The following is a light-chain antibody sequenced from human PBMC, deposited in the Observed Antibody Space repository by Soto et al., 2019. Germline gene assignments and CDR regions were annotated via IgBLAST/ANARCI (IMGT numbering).Light chain of an antibody. CDR2: GAS. Sequence: EIVMTQSPATLSVSPGGRATLSCRASQSVSNTYLAWYQQKPGQAPRLLIYGASNRATGIPDRFSGSGSGTDFTLTISRLEPEDFAVYYCQQYGSSGTFGQGTKVDI. CDR1: QSVSNTY. J-gene: IGKJ1*01. V-gene: IGKV3-20*01. CDR3: QQYGSSGT.